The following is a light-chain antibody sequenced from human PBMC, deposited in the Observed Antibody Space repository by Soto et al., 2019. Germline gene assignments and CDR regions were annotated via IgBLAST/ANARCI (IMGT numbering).Light chain of an antibody. CDR3: QQYGTSPLT. Sequence: EIVLTQSPGTLSLSPGERATLSCRASQSVTSIYLAGYQRKPGQAPRLLIHGTSTRAPGIPDRFSGSGSGTDFTLTISRLEPEDFAIYYCQQYGTSPLTFGVGTKVEVK. CDR2: GTS. V-gene: IGKV3-20*01. CDR1: QSVTSIY. J-gene: IGKJ4*01.